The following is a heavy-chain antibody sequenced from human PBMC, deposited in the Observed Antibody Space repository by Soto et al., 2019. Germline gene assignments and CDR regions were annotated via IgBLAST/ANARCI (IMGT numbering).Heavy chain of an antibody. J-gene: IGHJ4*01. CDR3: ARDSARTFDY. D-gene: IGHD3-10*01. CDR1: GFRFSAYW. Sequence: EVQLVESGGGFVQPGGSLRLSCAASGFRFSAYWIHWVRQDPGKGLLWISHINGDGSDATYADSVKGRFTISRDNAKYTVYLQMNSLRDDDTGVYYCARDSARTFDYWGQGTLVTVSS. CDR2: INGDGSDA. V-gene: IGHV3-74*01.